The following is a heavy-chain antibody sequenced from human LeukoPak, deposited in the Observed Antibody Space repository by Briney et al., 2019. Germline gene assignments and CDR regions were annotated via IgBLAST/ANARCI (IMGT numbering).Heavy chain of an antibody. D-gene: IGHD3-10*01. CDR3: ARTRITMVRGVISGYYYMDV. Sequence: GGSLRLSCAASGFTFSSYAMHRVRQAPGKGLEYVSAISSNGGSTYYANSVKGRFTISRDNSKNTLYLQMGSLRAEDMAVYYCARTRITMVRGVISGYYYMDVWGKGTTVTVSS. V-gene: IGHV3-64*01. CDR2: ISSNGGST. CDR1: GFTFSSYA. J-gene: IGHJ6*03.